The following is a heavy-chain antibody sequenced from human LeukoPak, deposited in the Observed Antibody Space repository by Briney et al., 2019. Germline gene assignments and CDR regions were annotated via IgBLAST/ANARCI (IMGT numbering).Heavy chain of an antibody. V-gene: IGHV3-21*01. J-gene: IGHJ5*02. CDR2: ISSSSSYI. Sequence: PGGSLRLSCAASGFTFSSYSMNWVRQAPGKGLEWVSSISSSSSYIYYADSVKGRFTISRDNAKNSLYLQMNSLRAEDTAVYYCARDKRGVVVGNWFDPWGQGTLVTVSS. CDR3: ARDKRGVVVGNWFDP. D-gene: IGHD3-22*01. CDR1: GFTFSSYS.